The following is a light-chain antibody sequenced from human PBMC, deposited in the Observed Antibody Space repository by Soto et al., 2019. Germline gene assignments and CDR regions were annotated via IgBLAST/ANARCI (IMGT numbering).Light chain of an antibody. CDR1: QSVNSSY. J-gene: IGKJ3*01. V-gene: IGKV3-20*01. Sequence: EIVLTQSPGTLSLSPGERATLSCRASQSVNSSYLAWYQQKPGQAPRLLIYGASSRATGIPDRFSGSGSGTEFTLTISRLQSEDFAVYYCQQYGSSPFTFGPGTKVDIK. CDR2: GAS. CDR3: QQYGSSPFT.